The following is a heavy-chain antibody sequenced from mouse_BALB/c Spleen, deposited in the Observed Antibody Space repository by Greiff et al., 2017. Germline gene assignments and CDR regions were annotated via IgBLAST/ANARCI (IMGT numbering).Heavy chain of an antibody. D-gene: IGHD2-3*01. CDR2: IYPGSGST. CDR3: TRGDDGYPLYYAMDY. J-gene: IGHJ4*01. CDR1: GYTFTSYW. V-gene: IGHV1S22*01. Sequence: LQQPGSELVRPGASVKLSCKASGYTFTSYWMHWVKQRHGQGLEWIGNIYPGSGSTNYDEKFKSKGTLTVDTSSSTAYMHLSSLTSEDSAVYYCTRGDDGYPLYYAMDYWGQGTSVTVSS.